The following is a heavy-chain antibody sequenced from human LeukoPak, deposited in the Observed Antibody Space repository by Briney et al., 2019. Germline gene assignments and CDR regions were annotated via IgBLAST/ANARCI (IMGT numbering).Heavy chain of an antibody. D-gene: IGHD2-21*02. CDR1: GDFISSGADY. CDR2: IYYSGSI. CDR3: ARLCQVTMSARFEH. V-gene: IGHV4-39*01. J-gene: IGHJ4*02. Sequence: SETLSLSCILSGDFISSGADYWGWIRQTPGKGLEWIGSIYYSGSIFYNPSLESRITMSVDTSKNQFSLNLRSVTAADTAVYYCARLCQVTMSARFEHWGQGILVTVSS.